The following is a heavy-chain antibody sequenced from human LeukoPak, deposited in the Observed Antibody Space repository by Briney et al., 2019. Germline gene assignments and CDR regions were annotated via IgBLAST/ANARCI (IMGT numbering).Heavy chain of an antibody. D-gene: IGHD5-18*01. V-gene: IGHV1-2*02. CDR3: ARDRVEIQLWLNY. J-gene: IGHJ4*02. Sequence: WINPNSGGTNCAQKFQGRVTMTRDTSISTAYMELSRLRSDDTAVYYCARDRVEIQLWLNYWGQGTLVTVSS. CDR2: INPNSGGT.